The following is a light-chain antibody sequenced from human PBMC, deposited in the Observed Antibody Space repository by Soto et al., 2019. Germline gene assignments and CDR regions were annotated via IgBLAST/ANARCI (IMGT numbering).Light chain of an antibody. CDR1: SSDVGSYNL. CDR2: EVN. J-gene: IGLJ1*01. Sequence: QSVLTQPASVSGSAGQSITISCTGTSSDVGSYNLVSWYQQYSGKASKLLIYEVNKRPSGVSNRFSGSKSGNTASLTISGLQAEDEADYYCCSYAGIRVFGTGTKVTVL. CDR3: CSYAGIRV. V-gene: IGLV2-23*02.